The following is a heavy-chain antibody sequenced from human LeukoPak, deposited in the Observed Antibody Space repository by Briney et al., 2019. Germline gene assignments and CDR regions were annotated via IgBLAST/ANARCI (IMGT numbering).Heavy chain of an antibody. D-gene: IGHD5-12*01. Sequence: GASVKVSCKASGYTFTGYYIHWVRQAPGQGLEWVGWINPNSGGTNYAQKFQGRVTMTRDTSISTAYMELSRLRSDDTAVFYCARGPDSGFETYWGQGTLVTVSS. V-gene: IGHV1-2*02. CDR3: ARGPDSGFETY. CDR1: GYTFTGYY. J-gene: IGHJ4*02. CDR2: INPNSGGT.